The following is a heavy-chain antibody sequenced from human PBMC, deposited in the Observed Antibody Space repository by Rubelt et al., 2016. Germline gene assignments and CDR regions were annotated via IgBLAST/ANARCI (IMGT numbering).Heavy chain of an antibody. CDR3: ARQYYYGSWTYDY. Sequence: QVQLVESGGGVVQPGGSLRLSCAASGFIFSSYDMHWVRQAPGKGLEWVAVIRYDGTNKNYADSVKGRLTISRDNSKNTLYRQIISLRAEDTAVYYCARQYYYGSWTYDYWGQGTLVTVSS. CDR1: GFIFSSYD. J-gene: IGHJ4*02. V-gene: IGHV3-33*01. CDR2: IRYDGTNK. D-gene: IGHD3-10*01.